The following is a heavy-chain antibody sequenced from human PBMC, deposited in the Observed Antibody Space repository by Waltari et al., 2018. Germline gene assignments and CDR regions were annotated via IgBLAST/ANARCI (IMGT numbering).Heavy chain of an antibody. CDR1: GFRFGDYW. CDR2: INVDGGYI. J-gene: IGHJ4*02. D-gene: IGHD5-12*01. CDR3: ARKAGSGYPYGPFYYDN. V-gene: IGHV3-74*01. Sequence: EVHLAESGGGVVQPGGSLRLSCTGSGFRFGDYWMHWVRQAPGKGLEWVSRINVDGGYISYGDSVKGRFTISRDNAKNTVFLQVNSLRADDTAVYFCARKAGSGYPYGPFYYDNWGQGTLVTVSS.